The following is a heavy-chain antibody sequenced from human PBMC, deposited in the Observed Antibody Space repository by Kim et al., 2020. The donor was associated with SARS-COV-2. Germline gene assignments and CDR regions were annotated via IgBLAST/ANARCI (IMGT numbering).Heavy chain of an antibody. CDR3: ARELTSRGYNCGNYYYYSLEG. CDR2: INPNSGGT. J-gene: IGHJ6*02. V-gene: IGHV1-2*02. CDR1: GYTFTEYY. Sequence: ASVKVSCKASGYTFTEYYIHWVRQAPGQGLEWMGWINPNSGGTNYAQKFQGRATLTRDTSRRTAFMEVSSLRSDDTAVYFCARELTSRGYNCGNYYYYSLEGWGQVTTITVSS. D-gene: IGHD5-18*01.